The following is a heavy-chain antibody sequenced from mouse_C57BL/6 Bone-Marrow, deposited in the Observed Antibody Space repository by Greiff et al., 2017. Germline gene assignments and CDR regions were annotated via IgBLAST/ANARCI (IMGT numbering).Heavy chain of an antibody. D-gene: IGHD1-1*01. Sequence: VQLQQSGAELVRPGASVKLSCTASGFNIKDYYMHWVKQRPEQGLEWIGRIDPEDGDTEYAPKFQGKATMTADTSSTTAYLQLSSLTSEDTAVYYCTTPYYAKERDYWGQGTTLTVAS. V-gene: IGHV14-1*01. CDR3: TTPYYAKERDY. CDR1: GFNIKDYY. CDR2: IDPEDGDT. J-gene: IGHJ2*01.